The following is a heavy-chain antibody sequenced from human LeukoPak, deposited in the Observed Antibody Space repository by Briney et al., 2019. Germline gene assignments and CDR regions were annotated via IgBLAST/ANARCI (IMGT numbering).Heavy chain of an antibody. J-gene: IGHJ4*02. D-gene: IGHD2-15*01. V-gene: IGHV4-4*02. CDR3: ARVRGYCSGGSCYYFDY. CDR2: IYHSGST. CDR1: GGSISSSNW. Sequence: SGTLSLTCAVSGGSISSSNWWSWVRQPLGKGLEWIGEIYHSGSTNYNPSLKSRVTISVDKSKNQFSLKLSSVTAADTAVYYCARVRGYCSGGSCYYFDYWGQGTLVTVSS.